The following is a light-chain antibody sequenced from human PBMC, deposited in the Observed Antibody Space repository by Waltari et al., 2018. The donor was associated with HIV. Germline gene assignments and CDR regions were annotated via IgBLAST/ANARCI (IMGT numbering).Light chain of an antibody. CDR3: SSYAGSNNVL. V-gene: IGLV2-8*01. CDR1: SSDVGGYNS. CDR2: EVT. J-gene: IGLJ2*01. Sequence: QSALTQPPSASGSPGQSVAISRTGTSSDVGGYNSVSWYQQHPGKAPKLMIYEVTKRPSGVPDRFSGSKSGNTASLTVSGLQAEDEADYYCSSYAGSNNVLFGGGTKLTVL.